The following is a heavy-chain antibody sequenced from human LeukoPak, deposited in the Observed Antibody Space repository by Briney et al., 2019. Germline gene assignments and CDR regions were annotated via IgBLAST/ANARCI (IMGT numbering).Heavy chain of an antibody. Sequence: PSETLSLTCTVSGYSISSGYYWGWIRQPPGKGLEWIGSIYHSGSTYYNPSLKSRVTISVDTSKNQFSLKLSSVAAADTAVYYCARVRGGDPTFDYWGQGTLVTVSS. D-gene: IGHD2-21*02. J-gene: IGHJ4*02. CDR1: GYSISSGYY. V-gene: IGHV4-38-2*02. CDR3: ARVRGGDPTFDY. CDR2: IYHSGST.